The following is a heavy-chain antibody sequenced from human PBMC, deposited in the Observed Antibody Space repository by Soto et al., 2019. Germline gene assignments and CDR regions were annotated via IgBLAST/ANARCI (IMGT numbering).Heavy chain of an antibody. D-gene: IGHD3-9*01. V-gene: IGHV3-23*01. Sequence: EVQLLDSGGGLVQPGGSLRLSCAASGFTFSNYAMNWVRQAPGKGLEWVSTISGSGIGIFYADSVKGRFTISRDNSKNTVYQQMNSLRAEDTAVYYCARGRQNYDVLTGYYNGGFYCDYWGQGTLATVSS. J-gene: IGHJ4*02. CDR3: ARGRQNYDVLTGYYNGGFYCDY. CDR2: ISGSGIGI. CDR1: GFTFSNYA.